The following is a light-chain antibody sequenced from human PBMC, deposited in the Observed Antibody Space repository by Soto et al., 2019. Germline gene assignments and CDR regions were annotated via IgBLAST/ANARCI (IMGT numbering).Light chain of an antibody. CDR1: QSVSSN. J-gene: IGKJ1*01. CDR3: QQYNNWPGT. Sequence: EIVMTQSPATLSVSPGERATLSCRASQSVSSNLAWYQQKPGQAPRILIYGASTRATGIPARFSGSGSGTEFTLTISSLQSEDFAAYYCQQYNNWPGTFGQGTKVEIK. V-gene: IGKV3-15*01. CDR2: GAS.